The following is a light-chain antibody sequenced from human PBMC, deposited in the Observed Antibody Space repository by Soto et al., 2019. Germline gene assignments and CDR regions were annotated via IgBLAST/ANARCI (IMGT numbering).Light chain of an antibody. V-gene: IGLV2-14*01. J-gene: IGLJ3*02. Sequence: QSALTQPASVSGSPGQSIAISCTGTSTDVGGYNYVSWYQQHPSKAPKLMIYEVSNRPSGVSNRFSGAKSGNTASLTISGLQAEDEADYYCSSYTSDSTLVLGGGTKLTVL. CDR1: STDVGGYNY. CDR3: SSYTSDSTLV. CDR2: EVS.